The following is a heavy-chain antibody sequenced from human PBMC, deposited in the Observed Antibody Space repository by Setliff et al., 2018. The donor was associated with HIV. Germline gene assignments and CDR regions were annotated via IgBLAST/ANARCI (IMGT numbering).Heavy chain of an antibody. CDR1: GFSLSTRGVG. J-gene: IGHJ5*01. Sequence: SGPTLVNPTQTLTLTCTFSGFSLSTRGVGVGWIRQSPRKALEWLALIYWDDDKRYSPSLKSRLTIIKDTYKNQVVLTMTNMNSVDTATYYCARRPSIAPRGWFDSWGQGTLVTVSS. V-gene: IGHV2-5*02. CDR3: ARRPSIAPRGWFDS. D-gene: IGHD6-6*01. CDR2: IYWDDDK.